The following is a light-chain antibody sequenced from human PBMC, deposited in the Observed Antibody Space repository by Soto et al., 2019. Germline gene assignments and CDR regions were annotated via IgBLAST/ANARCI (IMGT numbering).Light chain of an antibody. CDR1: QNINTY. CDR2: EAS. V-gene: IGKV3-11*01. J-gene: IGKJ5*01. Sequence: EIVLTQSPATLSLSPGDRATLSCRASQNINTYLAWYQQKPGQAPTLLIYEASNRATGIPARFSGSGSGTYFTLTISSLEPEDFAVYYCQQRSNWPPFGQGTRLEIK. CDR3: QQRSNWPP.